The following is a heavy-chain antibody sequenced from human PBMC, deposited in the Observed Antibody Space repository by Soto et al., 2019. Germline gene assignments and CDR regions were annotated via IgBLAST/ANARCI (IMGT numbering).Heavy chain of an antibody. CDR1: GGTFSSYA. D-gene: IGHD5-18*01. CDR2: IIPIFGTA. CDR3: ARAGRDTAMDHDAFDI. J-gene: IGHJ3*02. Sequence: QVQLVQSGAEVKKPGSSVKVSCKASGGTFSSYAISWVRQAPGQGLEWMGGIIPIFGTANYAQKFQGRVTITADESTSTAYMELSSLRSEDTAVYYWARAGRDTAMDHDAFDIWGQGTMVTVSS. V-gene: IGHV1-69*01.